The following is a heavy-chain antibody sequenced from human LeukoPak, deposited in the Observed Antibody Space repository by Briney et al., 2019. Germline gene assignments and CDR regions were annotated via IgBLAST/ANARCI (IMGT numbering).Heavy chain of an antibody. CDR1: GYTFTGYY. CDR3: ARENRYSSGWWDFQH. D-gene: IGHD6-19*01. CDR2: INPNSGGT. Sequence: ASVKVSCKASGYTFTGYYMHWVRQAPGQGLEWMGWINPNSGGTNYAQKFQGRVTMTRDTAISTAYMELSSLRSDDTAVYYCARENRYSSGWWDFQHWGQGTLVTVSS. J-gene: IGHJ1*01. V-gene: IGHV1-2*02.